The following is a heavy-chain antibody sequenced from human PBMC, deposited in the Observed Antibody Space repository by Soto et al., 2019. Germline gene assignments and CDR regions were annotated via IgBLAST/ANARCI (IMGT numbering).Heavy chain of an antibody. CDR1: GYTFTSYY. CDR3: ARDLSIRAAPNWFDP. J-gene: IGHJ5*02. D-gene: IGHD3-10*01. CDR2: INPSGGST. Sequence: GASVKVSCKASGYTFTSYYMHWVRQAPGQGLEWMGIINPSGGSTSYAQKFQGRVTVTRDTSTSTVHMELSSLRSEDTAVYYCARDLSIRAAPNWFDPWGQGTLVTVSS. V-gene: IGHV1-46*01.